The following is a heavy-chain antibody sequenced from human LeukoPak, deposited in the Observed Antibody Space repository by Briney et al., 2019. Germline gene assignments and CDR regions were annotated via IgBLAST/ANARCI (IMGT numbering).Heavy chain of an antibody. Sequence: GGSLRLSCVASGFTFSSYAVHWVRQAPGKGLEWVAVISYDGSNKYYADSVKGRFTISRDNSKNTLYLQMNSLRAEDTAVYYCARNTYSRGQRTLPPFDYWGQGTLVTVSS. V-gene: IGHV3-30-3*01. D-gene: IGHD5-18*01. CDR3: ARNTYSRGQRTLPPFDY. CDR2: ISYDGSNK. J-gene: IGHJ4*02. CDR1: GFTFSSYA.